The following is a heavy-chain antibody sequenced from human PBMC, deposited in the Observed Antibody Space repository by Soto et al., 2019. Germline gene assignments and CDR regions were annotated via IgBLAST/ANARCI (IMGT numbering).Heavy chain of an antibody. CDR2: ISGSGGST. CDR3: AKDRCGEDFYYGMDV. Sequence: EVQLLESGGGLVQPGGSLRLSCAASGFTFSSYAMNWVRQAPGKGLEWVSGISGSGGSTYYTDSVKGRFTISRDNPKNSRYLQRNSLRAEDTAVYYGAKDRCGEDFYYGMDVWGQGTTVTVSS. V-gene: IGHV3-23*01. D-gene: IGHD4-17*01. J-gene: IGHJ6*02. CDR1: GFTFSSYA.